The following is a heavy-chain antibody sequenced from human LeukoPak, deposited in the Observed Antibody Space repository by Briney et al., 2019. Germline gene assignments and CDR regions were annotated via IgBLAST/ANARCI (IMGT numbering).Heavy chain of an antibody. CDR3: ARFCSGYDAFDI. D-gene: IGHD5-12*01. J-gene: IGHJ3*02. V-gene: IGHV3-48*03. Sequence: GGSLRLSCAASGFTFSSYEMNWVRQAPGKGLEWVSYISSSGSTIYYADSVKGRFTISRDNAKNSLYLQMNSLRAEDTAVYYCARFCSGYDAFDIWGQGTMVTVSS. CDR1: GFTFSSYE. CDR2: ISSSGSTI.